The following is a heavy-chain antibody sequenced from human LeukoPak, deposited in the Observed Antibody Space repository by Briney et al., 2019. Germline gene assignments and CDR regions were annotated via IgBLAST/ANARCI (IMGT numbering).Heavy chain of an antibody. CDR1: GYIFTGYY. J-gene: IGHJ5*02. D-gene: IGHD3-22*01. CDR3: ARLDLGRYYYDSSGYPMNWFVP. Sequence: GGSVPVSCKASGYIFTGYYMHSVRQAAGQGGEWMGWINPNSGGTNYAQKFQGRVTMTRDTSISTAYMELSRLRSDDTAVYYCARLDLGRYYYDSSGYPMNWFVPWGQGTLVTVSS. V-gene: IGHV1-2*02. CDR2: INPNSGGT.